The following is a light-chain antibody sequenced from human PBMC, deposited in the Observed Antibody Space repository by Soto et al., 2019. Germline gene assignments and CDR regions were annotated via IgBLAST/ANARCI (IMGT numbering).Light chain of an antibody. CDR2: DAS. V-gene: IGKV3-15*01. CDR3: QQYSNWPGA. J-gene: IGKJ4*01. Sequence: EILMTQSPATLSVSPGERPTLSCRVSQSVSSNLAWYQQKPGQAPRLLIYDASTRATGIPARFSGGGSGTEFTLTISSLQSEDFAVYYCQQYSNWPGAFGGGTKVEIK. CDR1: QSVSSN.